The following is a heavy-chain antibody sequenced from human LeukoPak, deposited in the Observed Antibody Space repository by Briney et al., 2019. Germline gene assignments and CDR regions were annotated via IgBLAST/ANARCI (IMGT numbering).Heavy chain of an antibody. Sequence: GSSVKVSCKASGGTFGSYAISWVRQAPGQGLEWMGGIIPIFGTANYAQKFQGRVTITADESTSTAYMELSSLRSEDTAVYYCARGGYGGNRDYYYGMDVWGQGTTVTVSS. D-gene: IGHD4-23*01. J-gene: IGHJ6*02. CDR1: GGTFGSYA. V-gene: IGHV1-69*01. CDR3: ARGGYGGNRDYYYGMDV. CDR2: IIPIFGTA.